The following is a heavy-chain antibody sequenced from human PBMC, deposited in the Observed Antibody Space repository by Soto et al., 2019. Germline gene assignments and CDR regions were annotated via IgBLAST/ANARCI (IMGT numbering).Heavy chain of an antibody. V-gene: IGHV4-59*01. Sequence: PLETPALTCSVSCGSINSYYWSWVPAPPGKGLEWTGYIFYSGRSGSTNYNPSLKSRVTISVDTSKNQFSLKLSSVTAADTAVYYCARTALGWFDPWGQGTLVTVSS. J-gene: IGHJ5*02. CDR2: IFYSGRSGST. D-gene: IGHD2-21*02. CDR1: CGSINSYY. CDR3: ARTALGWFDP.